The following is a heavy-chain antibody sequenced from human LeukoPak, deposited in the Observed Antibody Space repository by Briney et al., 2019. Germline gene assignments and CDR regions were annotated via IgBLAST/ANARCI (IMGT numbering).Heavy chain of an antibody. CDR2: IKQDGSEK. V-gene: IGHV3-7*01. Sequence: GGSLRLSCAASGFTVSGYWMSWVRQAPGKGLEWVANIKQDGSEKNYVDSVKGRLTISRDNSKNTLYLQMNSLRAEDTAVYYCAKDVTATVYYYMDVWGKGTTVTISS. D-gene: IGHD2-21*02. J-gene: IGHJ6*03. CDR1: GFTVSGYW. CDR3: AKDVTATVYYYMDV.